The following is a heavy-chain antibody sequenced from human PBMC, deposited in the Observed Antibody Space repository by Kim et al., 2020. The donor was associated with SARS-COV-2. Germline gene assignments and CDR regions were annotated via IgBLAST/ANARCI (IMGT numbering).Heavy chain of an antibody. Sequence: GGSLRLSCAASGFTCDDYAMHWVRQAPGKGLEWVSGISWNSGSIGYADSVKGRFTISRDNAKNSLYLQMNSLRAEDTALYYCAKDIAGLGGAGTFDIWGQGTMVTVSS. CDR3: AKDIAGLGGAGTFDI. CDR1: GFTCDDYA. V-gene: IGHV3-9*01. J-gene: IGHJ3*02. CDR2: ISWNSGSI. D-gene: IGHD3-16*01.